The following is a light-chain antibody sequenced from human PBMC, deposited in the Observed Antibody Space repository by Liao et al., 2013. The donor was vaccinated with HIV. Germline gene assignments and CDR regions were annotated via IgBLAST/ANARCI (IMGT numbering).Light chain of an antibody. Sequence: SYVLTQPPSLSVAPGKTARITCGGNNIGSKTVHWYQQKPGQAPVVVIYSDSDRRSGIPERFSGSNSENTATLTISRVGAGDEADYYCQVSESSSDPRGVFGGGTKLTVL. V-gene: IGLV3-21*01. J-gene: IGLJ3*02. CDR2: SDS. CDR3: QVSESSSDPRGV. CDR1: NIGSKT.